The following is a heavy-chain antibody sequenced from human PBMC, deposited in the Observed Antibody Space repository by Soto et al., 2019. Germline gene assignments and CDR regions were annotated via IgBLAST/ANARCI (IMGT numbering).Heavy chain of an antibody. CDR2: ISSSSSYI. J-gene: IGHJ4*02. CDR1: GFTFSSYS. V-gene: IGHV3-21*01. D-gene: IGHD2-15*01. Sequence: GGSLRLSCAASGFTFSSYSMNWVRQAPGKGLEWVSSISSSSSYIYYADSVKGRFTISRDNAKNSLYLQMNSLRAEDTAVYYCARSPSITPVSLDYWGQGSLDIVSS. CDR3: ARSPSITPVSLDY.